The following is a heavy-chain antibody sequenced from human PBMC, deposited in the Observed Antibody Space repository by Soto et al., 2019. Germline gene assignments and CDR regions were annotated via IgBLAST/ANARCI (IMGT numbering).Heavy chain of an antibody. Sequence: LRLSCAASGFTFSSYSMNWVRQAPGKGLEWVSYISSSSSYIYYADSVKGRFTISRDNAKNSLYLQWNSLRVEDTEVYDCARSDGYGDYWGQGTVVTVSS. CDR3: ARSDGYGDY. CDR1: GFTFSSYS. V-gene: IGHV3-21*01. CDR2: ISSSSSYI. D-gene: IGHD2-15*01. J-gene: IGHJ4*02.